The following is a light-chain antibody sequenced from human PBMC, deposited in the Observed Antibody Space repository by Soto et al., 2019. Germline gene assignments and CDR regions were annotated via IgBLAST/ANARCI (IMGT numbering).Light chain of an antibody. Sequence: LTQPPSASGSPGQSVTISCTGTSSDVGGYNYVSWYQQHPGKAPKLMIYEVSKRPSGVPDRFSGSKSGNTAYLTVSGLQAEDEADYYCSSYAGSNNFPYLFGTGTKVTV. V-gene: IGLV2-8*01. J-gene: IGLJ1*01. CDR3: SSYAGSNNFPYL. CDR2: EVS. CDR1: SSDVGGYNY.